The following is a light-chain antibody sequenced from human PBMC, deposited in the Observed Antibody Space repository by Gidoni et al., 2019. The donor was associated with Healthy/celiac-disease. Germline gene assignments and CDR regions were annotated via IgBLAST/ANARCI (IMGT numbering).Light chain of an antibody. Sequence: EIVLTQSPATLSLSPGERATLSCRASQSVSSYLAWYQPKPGQAPRLLIYDASNRATGIPARFSGSGSGTDFTLTISSLESEDFAVYYCQQRSNWPPWTFGQXTKVEIK. CDR3: QQRSNWPPWT. CDR1: QSVSSY. J-gene: IGKJ1*01. CDR2: DAS. V-gene: IGKV3-11*01.